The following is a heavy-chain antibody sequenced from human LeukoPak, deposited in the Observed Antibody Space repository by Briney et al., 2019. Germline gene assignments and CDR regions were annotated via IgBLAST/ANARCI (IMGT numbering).Heavy chain of an antibody. Sequence: PSETLSLTCTVSGGSISSSSYYWDWIRQPPGKGLEWIGSIYYSGSTYYNPSLKSRVTISVDTSKNQFSLRLSSVTAADTAVYYCARHGRGDIVVVPPASPKYGMDVWGQGTTVTVSS. CDR2: IYYSGST. CDR1: GGSISSSSYY. V-gene: IGHV4-39*01. D-gene: IGHD2-2*01. J-gene: IGHJ6*02. CDR3: ARHGRGDIVVVPPASPKYGMDV.